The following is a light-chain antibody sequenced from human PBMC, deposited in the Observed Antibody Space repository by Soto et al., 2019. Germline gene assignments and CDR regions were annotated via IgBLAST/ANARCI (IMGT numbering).Light chain of an antibody. CDR3: LQDYDFPYT. CDR2: AAS. J-gene: IGKJ2*01. V-gene: IGKV1-6*01. CDR1: QAIRVY. Sequence: AIPMTQSPPSLPAPGGDRVTITFRSSQAIRVYVGWLHQRPGHVPNLLIYAASTLHTGVPSTFTGSGSGPDFTLTINALQPEDVATYSSLQDYDFPYTFGQGTKLEI.